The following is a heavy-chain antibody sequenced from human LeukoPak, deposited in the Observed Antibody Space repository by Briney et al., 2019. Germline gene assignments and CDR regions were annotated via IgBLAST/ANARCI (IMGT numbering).Heavy chain of an antibody. CDR1: GFPFSSYA. D-gene: IGHD5-12*01. CDR3: AKATHKSGYLLDY. CDR2: ISGSGGST. V-gene: IGHV3-23*01. Sequence: GGSLSLSCAASGFPFSSYAMSWVRQAPGKGLEWVSAISGSGGSTYYADSVKGRFTISRDNSKNTLYLQMNSLRAEDTAVYSCAKATHKSGYLLDYWGQGTLVTVSS. J-gene: IGHJ4*02.